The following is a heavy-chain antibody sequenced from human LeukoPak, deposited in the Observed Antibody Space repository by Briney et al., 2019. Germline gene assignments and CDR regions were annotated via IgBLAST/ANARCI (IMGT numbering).Heavy chain of an antibody. V-gene: IGHV4-4*02. CDR1: GGSISSSNW. CDR2: IYHSGST. CDR3: ARGEGYSSSWYQPHFDY. Sequence: SETLSLTCDVSGGSISSSNWWSWVRPPPGKGLEWIGEIYHSGSTKYNPSLKSRVTISVDKSKNQFSLKLSSVTAADTAVYYCARGEGYSSSWYQPHFDYWGQGTLVTVSS. D-gene: IGHD6-13*01. J-gene: IGHJ4*02.